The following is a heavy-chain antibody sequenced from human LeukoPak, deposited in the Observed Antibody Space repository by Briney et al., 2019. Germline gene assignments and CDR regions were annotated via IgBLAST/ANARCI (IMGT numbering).Heavy chain of an antibody. V-gene: IGHV1-2*02. D-gene: IGHD3-3*01. CDR3: ARGFDDFWSGRTFYYYYYYMDV. Sequence: ASVKVSCKASGYTFTGYYMHWVRQAPGQGLEWMGWINPNSGGTNYAQKLQGRVTMTTDTSTSTAYMELRSLRSDDTAVYYCARGFDDFWSGRTFYYYYYYMDVWGKGTTVTVSS. CDR2: INPNSGGT. CDR1: GYTFTGYY. J-gene: IGHJ6*03.